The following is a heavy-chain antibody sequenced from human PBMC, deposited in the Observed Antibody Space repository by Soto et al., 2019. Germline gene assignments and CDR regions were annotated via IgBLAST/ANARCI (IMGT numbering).Heavy chain of an antibody. Sequence: SYPLSLTCHDCAGPYSTYYWSWIRQPPGKGLEWIGEINHSGSTNYNPSLKSRVTVSVDTSKNQFSLKLSSVTAADTAVYYCARGVSGAFDIWGQGTMVT. CDR1: AGPYSTYY. CDR2: INHSGST. CDR3: ARGVSGAFDI. J-gene: IGHJ3*02. V-gene: IGHV4-34*01.